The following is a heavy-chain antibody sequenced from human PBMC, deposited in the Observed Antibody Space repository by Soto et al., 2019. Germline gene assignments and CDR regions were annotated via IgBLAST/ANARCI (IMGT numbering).Heavy chain of an antibody. CDR3: AEVVAEQSFYYYYGMDV. Sequence: PGRSLELSCAASGFTFSRYGMQCVRQAPSKGLEWVAVISYDGSNKYYADSVKGRFTISRDNSKNTLYLQMNSLRAEDTAVYYRAEVVAEQSFYYYYGMDVWRPGTTATVS. D-gene: IGHD2-15*01. CDR1: GFTFSRYG. J-gene: IGHJ6*02. V-gene: IGHV3-30*03. CDR2: ISYDGSNK.